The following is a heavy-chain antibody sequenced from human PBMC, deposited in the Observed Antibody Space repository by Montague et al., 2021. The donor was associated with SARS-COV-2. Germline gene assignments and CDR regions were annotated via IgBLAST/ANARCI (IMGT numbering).Heavy chain of an antibody. CDR2: ISYDGSNK. J-gene: IGHJ4*02. Sequence: SLRLSCAASRFTFSSYAMHWVRQAPGKGLEWVAVISYDGSNKYYADSVKGRFTISRDNSKNTLYLQMNSLRAEDTAVYYCARTNSGGYWFYFDYWGQGTLVTVSS. CDR3: ARTNSGGYWFYFDY. V-gene: IGHV3-30-3*01. D-gene: IGHD1-26*01. CDR1: RFTFSSYA.